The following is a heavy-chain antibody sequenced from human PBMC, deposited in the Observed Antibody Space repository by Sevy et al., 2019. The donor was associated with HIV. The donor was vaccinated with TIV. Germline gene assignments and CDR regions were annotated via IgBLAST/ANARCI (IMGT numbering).Heavy chain of an antibody. D-gene: IGHD1-26*01. CDR2: IRSKAYGGTT. CDR3: TSDREWELLGEVFDY. CDR1: GFTFGDYA. Sequence: GGSLRLSCTASGFTFGDYAMSWFRQAPGKGLEWVGFIRSKAYGGTTEYATSVKGRFTISRDDSKIIAYLQMNSLKTEDTAVYYCTSDREWELLGEVFDYWGQGTLVTVSS. J-gene: IGHJ4*02. V-gene: IGHV3-49*03.